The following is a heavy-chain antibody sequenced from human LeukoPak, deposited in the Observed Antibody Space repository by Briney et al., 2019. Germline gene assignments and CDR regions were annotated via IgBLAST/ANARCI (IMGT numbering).Heavy chain of an antibody. Sequence: GGSLRLSCAATGFTLSSHDMHWVRQGTGKGLEWVSAIGTAGDTYYPGSVKGRFTVSRENAQNSLFLQMNSLRARDTAVYHCARGYYYGMDVWGKGTTVTVSS. CDR1: GFTLSSHD. CDR3: ARGYYYGMDV. V-gene: IGHV3-13*01. CDR2: IGTAGDT. J-gene: IGHJ6*04.